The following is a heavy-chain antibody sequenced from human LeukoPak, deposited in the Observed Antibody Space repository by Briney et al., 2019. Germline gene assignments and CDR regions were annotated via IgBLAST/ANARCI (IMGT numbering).Heavy chain of an antibody. J-gene: IGHJ4*02. CDR3: ARGGGCTTTSCDFDW. D-gene: IGHD2-8*01. CDR2: IHHSGTT. V-gene: IGHV4-59*02. CDR1: GDSVSSYF. Sequence: SSETLSLTCTVSGDSVSSYFWNWIRQPPGEGLEWIGYIHHSGTTNYNPSLKSRVAISVDTSKNQFSLKLSSVTAADTAVYFCARGGGCTTTSCDFDWWGQGTQVTVSS.